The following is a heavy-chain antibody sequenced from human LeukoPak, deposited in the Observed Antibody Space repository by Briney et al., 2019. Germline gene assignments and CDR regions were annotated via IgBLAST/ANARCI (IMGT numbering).Heavy chain of an antibody. Sequence: GGSLRLSCAASGLTFSSYAMSWVRQAPGKGLEWVSAISGSGGSTYYADSVKGRFTISRDNSKNTLYLQMNSLRAEDTAVYYCAKGYGYYYYGMDVWGQRTTVTASS. CDR3: AKGYGYYYYGMDV. J-gene: IGHJ6*02. D-gene: IGHD1-1*01. CDR1: GLTFSSYA. CDR2: ISGSGGST. V-gene: IGHV3-23*01.